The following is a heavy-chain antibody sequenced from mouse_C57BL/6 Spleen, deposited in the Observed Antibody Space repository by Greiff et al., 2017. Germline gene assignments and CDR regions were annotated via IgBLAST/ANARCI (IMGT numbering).Heavy chain of an antibody. CDR3: ARHPYYYAMDY. CDR1: GYAFSSYW. CDR2: IYPGDGDT. Sequence: QVQLQQSGAELVKPGASVKISCKASGYAFSSYWMNWVKQRPGTGLEWIGQIYPGDGDTNYNGKFKGKATLTADKSSSTAYMQLSSLTSEDSAVYFCARHPYYYAMDYWGQGTSVTVSA. J-gene: IGHJ4*01. V-gene: IGHV1-80*01.